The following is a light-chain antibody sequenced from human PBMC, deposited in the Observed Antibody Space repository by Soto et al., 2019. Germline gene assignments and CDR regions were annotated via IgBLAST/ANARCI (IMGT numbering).Light chain of an antibody. CDR1: SSDLGAYNY. Sequence: QSALTKPASVSWSPGQSITISCTGTSSDLGAYNYVSWYQQLPGKAPKLMIYEVSDRPSGVSSRFSGSKSDNTASLTISGLQTEDEADYYCSSYTSDSTLVFGTGTKVTVL. CDR3: SSYTSDSTLV. V-gene: IGLV2-14*01. CDR2: EVS. J-gene: IGLJ1*01.